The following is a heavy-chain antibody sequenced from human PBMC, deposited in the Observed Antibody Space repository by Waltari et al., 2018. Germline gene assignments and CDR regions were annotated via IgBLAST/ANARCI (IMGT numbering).Heavy chain of an antibody. D-gene: IGHD6-13*01. J-gene: IGHJ5*02. CDR1: GYTFSSYL. Sequence: VQLVQSGAEVKKPGASVKVYCKASGYTFSSYLLHWVRQAPGHRLEWMGWINAGNGSTKYSQNFQGRVTITRDTSASTAYMDLRSLVSEDTAMYYCANSSVDSSPILDLWGQGTLVTVSP. CDR2: INAGNGST. V-gene: IGHV1-3*01. CDR3: ANSSVDSSPILDL.